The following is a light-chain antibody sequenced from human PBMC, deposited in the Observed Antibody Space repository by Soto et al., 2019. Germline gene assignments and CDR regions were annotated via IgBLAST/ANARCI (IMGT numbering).Light chain of an antibody. V-gene: IGLV2-23*02. J-gene: IGLJ1*01. CDR2: EVS. Sequence: QSVLTQPASVSGSPGQSITISCTGTSSDVGSYNLVSWYQQHPGKAPKLMIYEVSKRPSGVSNSFSGSKSGNTASLTISGLQAEDEADYYCCSYAGSDTPYVFGTGTKVTV. CDR1: SSDVGSYNL. CDR3: CSYAGSDTPYV.